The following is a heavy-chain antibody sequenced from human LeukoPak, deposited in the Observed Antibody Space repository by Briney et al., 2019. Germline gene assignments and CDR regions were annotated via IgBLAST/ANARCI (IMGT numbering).Heavy chain of an antibody. J-gene: IGHJ5*02. CDR2: INPSGGST. CDR3: ARDLREGAAAGIWKEVWFDP. V-gene: IGHV1-46*01. D-gene: IGHD6-13*01. CDR1: GYTFTSYY. Sequence: ASVKVSCKASGYTFTSYYMHWVRQAPGQGLEWMGIINPSGGSTSYAQKFQGRVTITADKSTSTAYMELSSLRSEDTAVYYCARDLREGAAAGIWKEVWFDPWGQGTLVTVSS.